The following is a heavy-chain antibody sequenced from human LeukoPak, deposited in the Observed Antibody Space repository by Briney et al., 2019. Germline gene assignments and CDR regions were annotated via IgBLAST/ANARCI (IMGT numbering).Heavy chain of an antibody. D-gene: IGHD6-19*01. J-gene: IGHJ4*02. CDR1: GFTFSSYS. V-gene: IGHV3-21*01. Sequence: PGGSLRLSCAASGFTFSSYSMTWVRQAPGKGLEWVSSISSSSSYIYYADSVKGRFTISRDNAKNSLYLQMNSLRAEDTAVYYCARLIAVAGIDYWGQGTLVTVSS. CDR2: ISSSSSYI. CDR3: ARLIAVAGIDY.